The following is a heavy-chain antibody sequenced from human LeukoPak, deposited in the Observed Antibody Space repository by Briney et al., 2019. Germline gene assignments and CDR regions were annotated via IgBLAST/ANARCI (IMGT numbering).Heavy chain of an antibody. CDR1: GFTFSRYW. CDR3: IRDFLTVTTNDY. D-gene: IGHD4-11*01. Sequence: PGGSLRLSCAASGFTFSRYWMHWVRQAPGEGLVWVARISTDGSSTMYADFVTGRFTISRDNAKNTLFLQMNSLRAEDTAVYYCIRDFLTVTTNDYWGQGTLVTVSS. CDR2: ISTDGSST. V-gene: IGHV3-74*03. J-gene: IGHJ4*02.